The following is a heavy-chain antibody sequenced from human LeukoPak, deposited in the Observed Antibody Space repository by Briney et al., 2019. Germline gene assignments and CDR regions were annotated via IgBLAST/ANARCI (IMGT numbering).Heavy chain of an antibody. CDR3: ARDIAYDSSGYYSPHFDY. J-gene: IGHJ4*02. CDR1: GFTVSSNY. D-gene: IGHD3-22*01. CDR2: IYSGGST. V-gene: IGHV3-53*01. Sequence: PGTSLRLSCAASGFTVSSNYMSWVRQAPGKGLEWVSVIYSGGSTYYADSVKGRFTISRDNSKNTLYLQMNSLRAEDTAVYYCARDIAYDSSGYYSPHFDYWGQGTLVTVSS.